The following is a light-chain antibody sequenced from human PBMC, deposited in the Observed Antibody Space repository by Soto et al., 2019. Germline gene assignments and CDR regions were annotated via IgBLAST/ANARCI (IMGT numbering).Light chain of an antibody. Sequence: EIVLTQSPATLSLSPGERATLSCRASQSVSSYLAWYQQKPGQAPRLLIYDASNRATGIPARFSGSGSGTDFTINISSLEAEDFAVYYCQQRSNWPTFGQGTKVEIK. CDR2: DAS. CDR3: QQRSNWPT. J-gene: IGKJ1*01. CDR1: QSVSSY. V-gene: IGKV3-11*01.